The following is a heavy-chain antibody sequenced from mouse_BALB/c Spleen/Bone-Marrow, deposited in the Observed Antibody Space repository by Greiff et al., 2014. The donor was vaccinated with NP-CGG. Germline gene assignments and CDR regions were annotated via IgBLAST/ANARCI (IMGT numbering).Heavy chain of an antibody. CDR2: IDPANGNT. CDR1: GFNIKDTY. CDR3: ARWGITTGFAY. Sequence: EVQRVESGAELVKPGASVKLSCTASGFNIKDTYMHWAKQRPEQGLEWIGRIDPANGNTKYDPKFQGKATITADTSSNTAYLQLSSLTSEDTAVYYCARWGITTGFAYWGQGTLVTVSA. J-gene: IGHJ3*01. V-gene: IGHV14-3*02. D-gene: IGHD2-4*01.